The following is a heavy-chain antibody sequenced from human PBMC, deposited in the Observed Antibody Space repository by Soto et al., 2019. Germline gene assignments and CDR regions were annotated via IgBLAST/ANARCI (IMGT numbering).Heavy chain of an antibody. CDR1: GFTFSSYS. CDR2: ISSSSSTI. J-gene: IGHJ3*02. D-gene: IGHD3-9*01. CDR3: AREGGYDILTGYFPTADAFDI. Sequence: GGSLRLSCAASGFTFSSYSMNWVRQAPGKGLEWVSYISSSSSTIYYADSVKGRFTISRDNAKNSLYLQMNSLRDEDTAVYYCAREGGYDILTGYFPTADAFDIWGQGTMVTDSS. V-gene: IGHV3-48*02.